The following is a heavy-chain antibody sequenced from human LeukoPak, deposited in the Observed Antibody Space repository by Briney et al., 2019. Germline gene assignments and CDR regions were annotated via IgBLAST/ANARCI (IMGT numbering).Heavy chain of an antibody. V-gene: IGHV3-21*01. CDR2: ISSGSSYI. Sequence: PGGSLRLSCAASGFTFSSYSMNWVRQAPGKGLEWVSSISSGSSYIYYADSVKGRFTISRDNAKNSLYLQMNSLRAEDTAVYYCARDLGYYDSSGYWGYAFDIWGQGTMVTVSS. D-gene: IGHD3-22*01. CDR3: ARDLGYYDSSGYWGYAFDI. J-gene: IGHJ3*02. CDR1: GFTFSSYS.